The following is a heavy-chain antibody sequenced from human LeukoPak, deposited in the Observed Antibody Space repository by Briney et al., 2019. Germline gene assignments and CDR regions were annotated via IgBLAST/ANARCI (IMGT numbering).Heavy chain of an antibody. CDR3: TRDIREGTTPDASDI. V-gene: IGHV3-13*01. D-gene: IGHD1-7*01. J-gene: IGHJ3*02. CDR2: IGTVGDT. Sequence: GSLRLSCAASGFTFSLYDMHWVRQATGKSLEWVSGIGTVGDTYYADSVKGRFTISRENAKNSLSLQMDSLRAGDTAVYYCTRDIREGTTPDASDIWGQGTMVTVSS. CDR1: GFTFSLYD.